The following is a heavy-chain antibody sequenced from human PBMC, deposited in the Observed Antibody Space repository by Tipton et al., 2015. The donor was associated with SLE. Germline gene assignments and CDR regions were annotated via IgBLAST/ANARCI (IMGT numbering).Heavy chain of an antibody. Sequence: TLSLTCAVYGGSFSAYYWSWIRQPPGKGLEWIGEINHSGSTNYNPSLKSRVTISVDTSKNQFSLKLSSVTAADTAVYFCARGNYYMDVWGKGTTVIVSS. CDR2: INHSGST. J-gene: IGHJ6*03. V-gene: IGHV4-34*01. CDR3: ARGNYYMDV. CDR1: GGSFSAYY.